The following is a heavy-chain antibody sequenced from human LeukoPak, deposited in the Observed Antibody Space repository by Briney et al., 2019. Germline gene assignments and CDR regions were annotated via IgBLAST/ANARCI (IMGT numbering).Heavy chain of an antibody. CDR2: ISYSGSS. J-gene: IGHJ2*01. CDR3: ARAVGVGRGTYFDL. V-gene: IGHV4-59*08. Sequence: SETLSLTCTVSGGSISSYYWSWIRQPPGKGLEWIGCISYSGSSNYNPSLKSRVTISVDTSKNQFSLNLSSVTAADTAVHYCARAVGVGRGTYFDLWGRGTLVTVSS. D-gene: IGHD1-1*01. CDR1: GGSISSYY.